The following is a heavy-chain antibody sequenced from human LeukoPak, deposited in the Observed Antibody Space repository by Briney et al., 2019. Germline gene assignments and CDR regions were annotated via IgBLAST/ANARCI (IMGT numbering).Heavy chain of an antibody. V-gene: IGHV4-61*02. Sequence: PSQTLSLTCTVSGGSISSGSYYWSWIRQPAGKGLGWIGRIYTMGSTNYNPSLKSRVTISVDTSKNQFSLKLSSVTAADTAVYYCASMTYYYDSSGYYYEGNFDYWGQGTLVTVSS. D-gene: IGHD3-22*01. J-gene: IGHJ4*02. CDR3: ASMTYYYDSSGYYYEGNFDY. CDR2: IYTMGST. CDR1: GGSISSGSYY.